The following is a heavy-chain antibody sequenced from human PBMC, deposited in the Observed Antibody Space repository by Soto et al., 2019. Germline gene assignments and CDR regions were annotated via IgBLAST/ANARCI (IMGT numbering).Heavy chain of an antibody. CDR2: MNPSSGET. V-gene: IGHV1-8*01. D-gene: IGHD2-15*01. J-gene: IGHJ4*01. Sequence: ASVKVSCKTSGYNFTNFDINWVRQPPGRGLVWMGWMNPSSGETGSAQNFQGRVTMTRDISTRTFFMQLTSLRSEDTAIYYCARLAEYCNGIKCYSNFDFWGRGTQVTVSS. CDR1: GYNFTNFD. CDR3: ARLAEYCNGIKCYSNFDF.